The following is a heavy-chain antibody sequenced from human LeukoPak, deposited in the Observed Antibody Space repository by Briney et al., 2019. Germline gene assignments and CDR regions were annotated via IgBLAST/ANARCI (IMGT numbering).Heavy chain of an antibody. Sequence: GGSLRLSCAASGFTFSSYAMSWVRQAPGKGLEWVSAISGSGGSTYYADSVKARFTISRDNSKNTLYLQMNSLRAEETAVYYCAKGPTYYYGSGSYNYYYYGMDVWGQGTTVTVSS. V-gene: IGHV3-23*01. CDR1: GFTFSSYA. J-gene: IGHJ6*02. CDR3: AKGPTYYYGSGSYNYYYYGMDV. CDR2: ISGSGGST. D-gene: IGHD3-10*01.